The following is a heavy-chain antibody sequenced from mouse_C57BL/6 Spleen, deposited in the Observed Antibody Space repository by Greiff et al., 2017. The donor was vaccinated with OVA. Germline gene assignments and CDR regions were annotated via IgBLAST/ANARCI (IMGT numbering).Heavy chain of an antibody. V-gene: IGHV1-52*01. D-gene: IGHD3-1*01. J-gene: IGHJ4*01. Sequence: QVQLQQPGAELVRPGSSVKLSCKASGYIFTSYWMHWVKQRPIQGLEWIGNIDPSDSETHYNQKFKDKATLTVDKSSSTAYMQLSSLTSEDSAVYYCARGGYDYAMDYWGQGTSVTVSS. CDR3: ARGGYDYAMDY. CDR2: IDPSDSET. CDR1: GYIFTSYW.